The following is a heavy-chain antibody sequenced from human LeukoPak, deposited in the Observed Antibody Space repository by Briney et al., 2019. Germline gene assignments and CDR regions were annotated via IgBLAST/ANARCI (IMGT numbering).Heavy chain of an antibody. CDR3: ARGLLGRFLEWLPYY. V-gene: IGHV1-18*01. D-gene: IGHD3-3*01. Sequence: ASVKVSCKASGYTFTSYGISWVRQAPGQGLEWMGWISAYNGNTNYAQKLQGRVTMTTDTSTSTAYMELRSLRSDDTAVYYCARGLLGRFLEWLPYYWGQGTLVTVSS. CDR2: ISAYNGNT. J-gene: IGHJ4*02. CDR1: GYTFTSYG.